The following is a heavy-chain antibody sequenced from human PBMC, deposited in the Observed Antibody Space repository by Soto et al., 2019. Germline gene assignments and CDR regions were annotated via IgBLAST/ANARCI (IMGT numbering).Heavy chain of an antibody. Sequence: EVQLLESGGGLVQPGGSLRLSCAASGFTLSYYWMSWVRQAPGKGLEWVANIKEDGSEKYYVDSVKGRFTISRDNAQNSVFLQMNSRRAEDTAIYYCARDCSGGRCQYWCPATLVTVSS. D-gene: IGHD2-15*01. CDR2: IKEDGSEK. V-gene: IGHV3-7*01. CDR1: GFTLSYYW. J-gene: IGHJ4*02. CDR3: ARDCSGGRCQY.